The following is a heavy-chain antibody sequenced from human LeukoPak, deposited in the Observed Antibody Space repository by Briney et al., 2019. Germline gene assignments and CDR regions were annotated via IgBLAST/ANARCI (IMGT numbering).Heavy chain of an antibody. Sequence: SETLSLTCTVSGGSISSYYWSWIRQPPGKGLEWIGYICYSGSTNYNPSLKSRVTISVDTSKNQFSLKLSSVTAADTAVYYCATLGAAGASDYWGRGTLVTVSS. D-gene: IGHD3-10*01. V-gene: IGHV4-59*01. CDR3: ATLGAAGASDY. CDR2: ICYSGST. CDR1: GGSISSYY. J-gene: IGHJ4*02.